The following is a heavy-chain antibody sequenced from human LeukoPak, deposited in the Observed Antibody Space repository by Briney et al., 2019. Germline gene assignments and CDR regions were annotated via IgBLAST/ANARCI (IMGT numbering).Heavy chain of an antibody. CDR2: IYHSGST. V-gene: IGHV4-30-2*01. J-gene: IGHJ5*02. Sequence: PSETLSLTCAVSGVSISSGGYSWSWIRQPPGKGLEWIGYIYHSGSTYYNPSLKSRVTISVDRSKNQFSLKLSSVTAADTAVYYCAGSQINYYDSSGYPNWFDPWGQGTLVTVSS. CDR1: GVSISSGGYS. D-gene: IGHD3-22*01. CDR3: AGSQINYYDSSGYPNWFDP.